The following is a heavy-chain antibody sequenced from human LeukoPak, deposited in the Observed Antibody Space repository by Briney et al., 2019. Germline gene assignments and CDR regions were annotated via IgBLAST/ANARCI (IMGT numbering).Heavy chain of an antibody. CDR1: DDSISTYH. V-gene: IGHV4-59*01. D-gene: IGHD5-18*01. Sequence: SETLSLTCTVSDDSISTYHWNWIRKPPGKGLEWIGYMQSTGNSNYNPSLKNRVNIFVDMSKNHFVLNLRSVTAADTAVYYCARDKRHSYGRYFDPWGQGMLVTVSS. J-gene: IGHJ4*02. CDR3: ARDKRHSYGRYFDP. CDR2: MQSTGNS.